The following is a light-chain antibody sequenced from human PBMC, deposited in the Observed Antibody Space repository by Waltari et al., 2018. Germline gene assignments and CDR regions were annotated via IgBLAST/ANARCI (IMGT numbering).Light chain of an antibody. V-gene: IGLV3-21*04. CDR1: NIAFQR. CDR3: QVWDSGSDHPI. Sequence: SYVLTQPPSVSVAPGQTARITCGGNNIAFQRVHWYQQKPGQAPVLVIYYDSDRPSGIPERFSGSNSGNTATLTISRVEAGDEADYSCQVWDSGSDHPIFGGGTTLTVL. CDR2: YDS. J-gene: IGLJ2*01.